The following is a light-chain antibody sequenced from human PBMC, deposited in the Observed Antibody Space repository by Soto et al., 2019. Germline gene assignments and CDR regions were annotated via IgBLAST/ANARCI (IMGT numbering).Light chain of an antibody. CDR3: QVWDTSTFHPI. CDR1: NIGTKS. V-gene: IGLV3-21*04. CDR2: YDS. Sequence: SHELTQSPSVSVAPGRTARIACEGNNIGTKSVHWYQQRPGQAPVVVVYYDSDRPSGIPERFSGSNSGNTATLTISSVEAGDEADYYCQVWDTSTFHPIFGGGTKLTVL. J-gene: IGLJ2*01.